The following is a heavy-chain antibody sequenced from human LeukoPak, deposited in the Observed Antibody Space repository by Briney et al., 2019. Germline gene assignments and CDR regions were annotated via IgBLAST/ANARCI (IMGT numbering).Heavy chain of an antibody. V-gene: IGHV3-23*01. J-gene: IGHJ4*02. D-gene: IGHD3-22*01. Sequence: PGGSPRLSCAASGFTFTTYAMSWARPAPGKGLEWGSGISGRWGSTYYADSVKGRFTISRDNSKNTLYLLMNSLRVEDTGVYYCAKGSSSFFYDSSAYYDLTFDYWGQGTLVTVSS. CDR3: AKGSSSFFYDSSAYYDLTFDY. CDR2: ISGRWGST. CDR1: GFTFTTYA.